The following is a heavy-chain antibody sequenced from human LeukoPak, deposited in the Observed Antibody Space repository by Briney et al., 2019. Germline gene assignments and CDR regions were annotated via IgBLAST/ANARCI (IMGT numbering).Heavy chain of an antibody. CDR2: IYHSGST. D-gene: IGHD3-3*01. CDR3: ARHAFGVVINNWFDP. V-gene: IGHV4-38-2*01. Sequence: SSETLSLTCAVSGYSISSGYYWGWIRQPPGKGLEWIGSIYHSGSTYYNPSLKSRVTISVDTSKNQFSLKPSSVTAADTAVYYCARHAFGVVINNWFDPWGQGTLVTVSS. CDR1: GYSISSGYY. J-gene: IGHJ5*02.